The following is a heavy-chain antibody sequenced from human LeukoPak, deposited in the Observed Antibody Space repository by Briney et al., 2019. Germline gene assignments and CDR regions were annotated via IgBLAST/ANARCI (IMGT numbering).Heavy chain of an antibody. CDR1: GYTFTSYD. CDR3: ARGAYYYDILTGYYY. D-gene: IGHD3-9*01. Sequence: ASVKVSCKASGYTFTSYDINWVRQATGQGLEWMGWMNPNSGNTGYAQKFQGRVTMTRNTSISTAYTELSSLRSEDTAVYYCARGAYYYDILTGYYYWGQGTLVTVSS. J-gene: IGHJ4*02. V-gene: IGHV1-8*01. CDR2: MNPNSGNT.